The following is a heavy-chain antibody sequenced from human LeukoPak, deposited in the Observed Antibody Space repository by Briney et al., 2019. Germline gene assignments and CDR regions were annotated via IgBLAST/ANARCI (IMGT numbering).Heavy chain of an antibody. CDR2: ISSSGTA. Sequence: PSETLSLTCGVSGASITTTSFDWAWLRPPPGQDLEWIATISSSGTAYYNPSLMSRVTISVDTSKNQFSLDLRSVTAADTGLFYCARFKGGTGFDYWGQGILVIVSS. CDR1: GASITTTSFD. V-gene: IGHV4-39*01. CDR3: ARFKGGTGFDY. J-gene: IGHJ4*02. D-gene: IGHD1-26*01.